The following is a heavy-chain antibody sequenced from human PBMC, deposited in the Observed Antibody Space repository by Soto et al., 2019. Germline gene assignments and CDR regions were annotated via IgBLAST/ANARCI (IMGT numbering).Heavy chain of an antibody. Sequence: VQLLESGGGLVQPGGSLRLSCAASGFTFSSYAMNWVRQAPGKGLEWVSTISGSGGSPYSADSVKGRFTISRDNSKNTLYLQMNRLRAEDTAIYYCAKEGTSGWYYFGYWGQGTPVPVSS. CDR3: AKEGTSGWYYFGY. V-gene: IGHV3-23*01. CDR1: GFTFSSYA. D-gene: IGHD6-19*01. J-gene: IGHJ4*02. CDR2: ISGSGGSP.